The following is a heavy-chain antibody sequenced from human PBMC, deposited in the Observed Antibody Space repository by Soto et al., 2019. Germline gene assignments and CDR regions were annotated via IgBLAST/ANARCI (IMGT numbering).Heavy chain of an antibody. Sequence: PGGSLRLSCAASGFTFSSYGMHWVRQAPGKGLEWVAVISYDGSNKYYADSVKGRFTISRDNSKNTLYLQMKSLRAEETAVYYCVKGVGIVVADFDYWGQGTLVTVSS. J-gene: IGHJ4*02. CDR3: VKGVGIVVADFDY. V-gene: IGHV3-30*18. D-gene: IGHD3-22*01. CDR1: GFTFSSYG. CDR2: ISYDGSNK.